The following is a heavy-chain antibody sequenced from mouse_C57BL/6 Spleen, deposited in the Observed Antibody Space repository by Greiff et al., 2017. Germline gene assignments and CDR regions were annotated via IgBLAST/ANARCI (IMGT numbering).Heavy chain of an antibody. D-gene: IGHD2-5*01. J-gene: IGHJ4*01. CDR2: IYPGDGDT. CDR1: GYAFSSSW. V-gene: IGHV1-82*01. Sequence: QVQLQQSGPELVKPGASVKISCKASGYAFSSSWMHWVKQRPGKGLEWIGRIYPGDGDTNYNGKFKGKATLTADKSSSTAYMQLSSLTSEDSAVYFCARYSIYAMDYWGQGTSVTVSS. CDR3: ARYSIYAMDY.